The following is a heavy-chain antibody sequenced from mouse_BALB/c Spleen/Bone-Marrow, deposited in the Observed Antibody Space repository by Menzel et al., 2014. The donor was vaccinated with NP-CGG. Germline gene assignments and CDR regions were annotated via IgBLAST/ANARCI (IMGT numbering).Heavy chain of an antibody. CDR2: ILPGSDTS. J-gene: IGHJ4*01. CDR1: GCTFSSYW. D-gene: IGHD2-1*01. Sequence: VQLQQSGAELMKPGASVKISCKATGCTFSSYWIEWVKQRPGHGLEWIGEILPGSDTSNYNEKFKGKATFTADTSSNTAHMQPSSLTSEDSAVYYCARGLYGNYGEWGQGTSVTVFS. CDR3: ARGLYGNYGE. V-gene: IGHV1-9*01.